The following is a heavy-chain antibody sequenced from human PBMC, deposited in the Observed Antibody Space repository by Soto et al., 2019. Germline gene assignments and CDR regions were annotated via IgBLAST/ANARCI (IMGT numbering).Heavy chain of an antibody. CDR2: ISGTGSRT. D-gene: IGHD5-18*01. Sequence: AGWSLRLACASSGFSFVDYAMSWVRQAPGKGLEWVSGISGTGSRTSYADSVRGRFTIPRDNVNNTLSLQMDSLRAEDTAVYYCARGGRYTYGYGDYSYGMDVWGQGTTVTVSS. J-gene: IGHJ6*02. CDR1: GFSFVDYA. V-gene: IGHV3-23*01. CDR3: ARGGRYTYGYGDYSYGMDV.